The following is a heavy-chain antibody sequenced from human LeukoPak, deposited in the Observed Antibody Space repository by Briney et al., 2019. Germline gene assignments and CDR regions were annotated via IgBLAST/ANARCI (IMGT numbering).Heavy chain of an antibody. CDR2: VSDSGRA. CDR1: GASFSSSPYF. V-gene: IGHV4-39*07. CDR3: ARAGSSIAARPPDY. J-gene: IGHJ4*02. Sequence: SETLSLTCTVSGASFSSSPYFWGWVRQPPGKGLEWVGSVSDSGRAFYNPSLKSRVTIPIDTFKNDFSLRLTSVAAADTAVYYCARAGSSIAARPPDYWGQGTLVIVSS. D-gene: IGHD6-6*01.